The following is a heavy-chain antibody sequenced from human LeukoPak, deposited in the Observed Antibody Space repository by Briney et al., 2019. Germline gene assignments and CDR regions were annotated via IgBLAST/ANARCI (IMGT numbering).Heavy chain of an antibody. J-gene: IGHJ4*02. Sequence: GESLKISCKGSGYSLPSYWIGWVRQMAGKGLEGMGIIYPGDYDTSYSPSFQGQVTISADKSISTAYLQWSSLKASDTAMYYCARQRWFGESYFDYWGQGTLVTVSS. CDR1: GYSLPSYW. CDR2: IYPGDYDT. D-gene: IGHD3-10*01. V-gene: IGHV5-51*01. CDR3: ARQRWFGESYFDY.